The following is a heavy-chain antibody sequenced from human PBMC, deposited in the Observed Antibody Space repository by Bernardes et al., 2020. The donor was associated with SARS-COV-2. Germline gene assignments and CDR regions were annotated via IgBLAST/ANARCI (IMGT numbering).Heavy chain of an antibody. CDR2: ISYDGSNK. Sequence: GRSLRLSCAASGFTFSSYGMHWVRQAPGKGLEWVAVISYDGSNKYYADSVKGRFTISRDNSKNTLYLQMNSLRAEDTAVYYCAKAIGPPRLGGYDWGYYGMDVWGQGTTVTVSS. CDR3: AKAIGPPRLGGYDWGYYGMDV. V-gene: IGHV3-30*18. CDR1: GFTFSSYG. J-gene: IGHJ6*02. D-gene: IGHD5-12*01.